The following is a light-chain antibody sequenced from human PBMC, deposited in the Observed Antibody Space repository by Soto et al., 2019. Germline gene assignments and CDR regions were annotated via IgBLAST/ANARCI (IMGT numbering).Light chain of an antibody. V-gene: IGLV1-44*01. CDR3: AAWDDILNGYV. Sequence: QSALTQPPSASGTPGQRVTISCSGSSSNIGSNTVNWYQQLPGTAPKLLIYSNNQRPSGVPDRFSGSKSGTSASLAISGLQSEDEAAYYCAAWDDILNGYVFGTGTKLTVL. CDR1: SSNIGSNT. CDR2: SNN. J-gene: IGLJ1*01.